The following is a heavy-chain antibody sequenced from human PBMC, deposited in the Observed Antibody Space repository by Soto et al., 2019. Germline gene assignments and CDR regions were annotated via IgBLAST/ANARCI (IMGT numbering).Heavy chain of an antibody. CDR3: ARADCTGAYCYSWPFYYGVDV. V-gene: IGHV3-33*08. CDR2: IWYDGSNK. CDR1: GFTFNTYG. Sequence: QVQLVESGGGVVQPGGSLRLSCXXXGFTFNTYGMHWVRQAPGKGLEWVAIIWYDGSNKYYADSVKGRFTISRDNSKNTLYLQMNSLRAEDTALYYCARADCTGAYCYSWPFYYGVDVWGQGTTVTVSS. D-gene: IGHD2-15*01. J-gene: IGHJ6*02.